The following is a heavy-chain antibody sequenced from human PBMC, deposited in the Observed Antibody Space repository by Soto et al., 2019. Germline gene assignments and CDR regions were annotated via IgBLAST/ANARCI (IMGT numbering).Heavy chain of an antibody. CDR2: IHYSGNT. J-gene: IGHJ4*02. CDR3: ATNHDDISGRTPLLFDS. Sequence: QVQLQESGPGLVKPSQTLSLNCTVSGDSIGTGGYYWDWIRQHPGKGPEWIGYIHYSGNTYYNPSLKSRLTISLATSKNQFSLHLSSVTAADTAVYYCATNHDDISGRTPLLFDSWGQGTLVTVSS. CDR1: GDSIGTGGYY. V-gene: IGHV4-31*03. D-gene: IGHD3-22*01.